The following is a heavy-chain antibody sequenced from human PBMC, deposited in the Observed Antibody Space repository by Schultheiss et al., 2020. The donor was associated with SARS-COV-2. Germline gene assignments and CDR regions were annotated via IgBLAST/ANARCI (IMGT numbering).Heavy chain of an antibody. V-gene: IGHV3-23*01. Sequence: GGSLRLSCVTSGFSFSGSAMHWVRQAPGKGLEWVSGISGRDFSTDYTDSVKGRFTISRDNSKNTLYLQMNSLRAEDTAVYYCAKVRYYDSSGYYYRPDAFDIWGQGTMVTVSS. D-gene: IGHD3-22*01. J-gene: IGHJ3*02. CDR3: AKVRYYDSSGYYYRPDAFDI. CDR1: GFSFSGSA. CDR2: ISGRDFST.